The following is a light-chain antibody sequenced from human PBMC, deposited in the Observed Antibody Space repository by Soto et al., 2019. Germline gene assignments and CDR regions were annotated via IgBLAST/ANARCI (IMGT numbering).Light chain of an antibody. CDR2: DDN. V-gene: IGLV1-51*01. CDR1: SSNIGGNS. CDR3: ALWDGSLYV. Sequence: QSVLTQPPSVSAAPGQKVTISCSGSSSNIGGNSVSWYQQLPGTAPKLLIYDDNKRPSGIPDRFSGSKSGTSASLAISGLQSEDEALYYCALWDGSLYVFGFGTKVTVL. J-gene: IGLJ1*01.